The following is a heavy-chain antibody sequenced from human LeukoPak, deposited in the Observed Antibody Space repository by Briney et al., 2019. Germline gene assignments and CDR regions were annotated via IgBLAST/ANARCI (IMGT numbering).Heavy chain of an antibody. Sequence: SETLSLTCAVYGGSFSGYYWSWIRQPPGKGLEWIGEINHSGSTNYNPSLKSRVTISVDTSKNQFSLKLSSVTAADTAVYYCARGLIYGYDAFDIWAQGKMITVSS. CDR1: GGSFSGYY. J-gene: IGHJ3*02. D-gene: IGHD6-25*01. V-gene: IGHV4-34*01. CDR3: ARGLIYGYDAFDI. CDR2: INHSGST.